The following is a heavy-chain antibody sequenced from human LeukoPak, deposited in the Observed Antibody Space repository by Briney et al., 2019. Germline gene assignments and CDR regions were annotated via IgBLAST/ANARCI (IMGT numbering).Heavy chain of an antibody. V-gene: IGHV3-23*02. CDR1: GLHFSGTA. CDR3: AKDGAQYSSGPECDP. J-gene: IGHJ5*02. D-gene: IGHD6-19*01. Sequence: GGSLRLSXAASGLHFSGTAMSWVRQAPGKGLEWVSAISHDAMKAYYEESVKGRFTISRDNSKKTVSLEMSSLTAADTGVYYCAKDGAQYSSGPECDPRGQGALVTVSP. CDR2: ISHDAMKA.